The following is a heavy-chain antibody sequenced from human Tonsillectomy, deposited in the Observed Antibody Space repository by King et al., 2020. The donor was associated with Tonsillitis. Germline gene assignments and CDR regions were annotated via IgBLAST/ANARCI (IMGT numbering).Heavy chain of an antibody. D-gene: IGHD5-12*01. Sequence: VQLVESGGGVVQPGRSLRLSCAASGFTFSSYAMHWVRQAPGKGLEWVAFISYDGINKYYADSVKGRFTNSRDNSKNTLYLQMNSLRAEDTAVYYCATALLQKPYGGYDNFDYWGQGTLVTVSS. J-gene: IGHJ4*02. V-gene: IGHV3-30*01. CDR1: GFTFSSYA. CDR3: ATALLQKPYGGYDNFDY. CDR2: ISYDGINK.